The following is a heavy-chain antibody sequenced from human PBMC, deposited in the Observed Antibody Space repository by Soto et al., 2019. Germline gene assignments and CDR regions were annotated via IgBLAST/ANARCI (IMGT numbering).Heavy chain of an antibody. V-gene: IGHV1-69*02. CDR2: IIPILGIA. CDR1: GGTFSSYT. CDR3: AGDQGLRHYYYYMDV. J-gene: IGHJ6*03. Sequence: QVQLVQSGAEVKKPGSSVKVSCKASGGTFSSYTISWVRQAPGQGLEWMGRIIPILGIANYAQKFQGRVTITADKSTSTAYMELSSLRSEDMAVYYCAGDQGLRHYYYYMDVWGKGTTVTVSS. D-gene: IGHD3-10*01.